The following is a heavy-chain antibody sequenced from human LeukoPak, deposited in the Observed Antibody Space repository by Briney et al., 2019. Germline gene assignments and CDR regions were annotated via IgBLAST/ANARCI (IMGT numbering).Heavy chain of an antibody. Sequence: SETLSLTCTVSGGSISNNLYSWGWIRQPPGKGLEWIGRIYTSGSTNYNPSLKSRVTMSVDTSKNQFSLKLSSVTAADTAVYYCARGSYSSSWYAHWFDPWGQGTLVTVSS. CDR3: ARGSYSSSWYAHWFDP. V-gene: IGHV4-61*05. D-gene: IGHD6-13*01. J-gene: IGHJ5*02. CDR2: IYTSGST. CDR1: GGSISNNLYS.